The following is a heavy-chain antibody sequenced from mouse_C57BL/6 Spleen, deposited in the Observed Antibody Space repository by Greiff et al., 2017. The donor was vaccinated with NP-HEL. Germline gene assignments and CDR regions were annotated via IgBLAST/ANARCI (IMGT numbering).Heavy chain of an antibody. CDR2: ISDGGSYT. CDR3: ARDAGLRNAMDY. J-gene: IGHJ4*01. D-gene: IGHD2-4*01. CDR1: GFTFSSYA. V-gene: IGHV5-4*01. Sequence: EVKLVESGGGLVKPGGSLKLSCAASGFTFSSYAMSWVRQTPEKRLEWVATISDGGSYTYYPDNVKGRFTISRDNAKNNLYLQMSHLKSEDTAMYYCARDAGLRNAMDYWGQGTSVTVSS.